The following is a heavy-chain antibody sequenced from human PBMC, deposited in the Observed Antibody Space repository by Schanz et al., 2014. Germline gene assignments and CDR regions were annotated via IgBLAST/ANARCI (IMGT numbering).Heavy chain of an antibody. CDR2: ISSSSSYI. Sequence: EVKLVESGGGAVRPGGSLRLSCAASGFTLSSYWMHWVRQVPGKGLEWVSSISSSSSYIYYADSVKGRFTISRDNSKNTLYLHMNTLRSEDTAVYYCAKDSTHIDIVLVPTAIDYWGQGTLVTVSS. D-gene: IGHD2-2*01. V-gene: IGHV3-21*02. CDR3: AKDSTHIDIVLVPTAIDY. J-gene: IGHJ4*02. CDR1: GFTLSSYW.